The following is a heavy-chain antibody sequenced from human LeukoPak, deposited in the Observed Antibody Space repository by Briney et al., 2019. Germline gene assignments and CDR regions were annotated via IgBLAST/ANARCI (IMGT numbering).Heavy chain of an antibody. CDR1: GGTFISYA. CDR2: IIPIFGTA. J-gene: IGHJ5*02. V-gene: IGHV1-69*05. D-gene: IGHD6-6*01. Sequence: ASVKVSCKASGGTFISYAISWVRQAPGQGLEWMGGIIPIFGTANYAQKFQGRVTITTDESTSTAYMELSSLRSEDTAVYYCARGLQYSSSSRWFDPWGQGTLVTVSS. CDR3: ARGLQYSSSSRWFDP.